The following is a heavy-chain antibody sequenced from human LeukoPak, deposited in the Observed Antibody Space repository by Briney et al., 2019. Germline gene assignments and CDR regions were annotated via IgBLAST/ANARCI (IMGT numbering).Heavy chain of an antibody. CDR2: INPNSGGT. Sequence: ASVKVSCKASGYTFTSYYMHWVRQAPGQGLEWMGWINPNSGGTNYAQKFQGRVTMTRDTSISTAYMELSRLRSDDTAVYYCARDLSRVDWFDPWGQGTLVTVSS. CDR1: GYTFTSYY. J-gene: IGHJ5*02. D-gene: IGHD3-10*01. V-gene: IGHV1-2*02. CDR3: ARDLSRVDWFDP.